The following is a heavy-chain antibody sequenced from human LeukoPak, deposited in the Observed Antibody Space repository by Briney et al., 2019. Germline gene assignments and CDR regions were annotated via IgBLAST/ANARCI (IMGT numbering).Heavy chain of an antibody. CDR3: ATGYSYGYLLND. Sequence: ASVKVSCEASGGTFSSYAISWVRQAPGQGLEWMGRIIPIFGIANYAQKFQGRVTITADKSTSTAYMELSSLRSEDTAVYYCATGYSYGYLLNDWGQGTLVTVSS. CDR1: GGTFSSYA. J-gene: IGHJ4*02. CDR2: IIPIFGIA. V-gene: IGHV1-69*04. D-gene: IGHD5-18*01.